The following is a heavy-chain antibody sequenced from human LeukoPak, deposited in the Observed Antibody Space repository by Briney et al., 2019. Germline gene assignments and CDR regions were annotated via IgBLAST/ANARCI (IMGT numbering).Heavy chain of an antibody. Sequence: GGSLRLSCAASGFTFSSYGMHWVRQAPGKGLEWVAVIWYDGSNKYYADSVKGRFTISRDNSKNTLYLQMNSLRAEDTAVYYCARTFLIAAAGTGFDYWGQGTLVTVSS. CDR2: IWYDGSNK. CDR1: GFTFSSYG. V-gene: IGHV3-33*01. D-gene: IGHD6-13*01. CDR3: ARTFLIAAAGTGFDY. J-gene: IGHJ4*02.